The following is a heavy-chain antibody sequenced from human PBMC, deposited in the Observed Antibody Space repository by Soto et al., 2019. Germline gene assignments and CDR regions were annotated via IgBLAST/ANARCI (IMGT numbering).Heavy chain of an antibody. Sequence: QVQLVESGGGVVQPGRSLRLSCVASGFTFSSYGMHWVRQAPGKGLEWVAVISYDGSNKYYADSVKGRFTISRDNSKNTLYLQMNSLRAEDTAVYYCAKGLTYMITFGGVIVPAPFDYWGQGTLVTVSS. CDR3: AKGLTYMITFGGVIVPAPFDY. CDR1: GFTFSSYG. V-gene: IGHV3-30*18. J-gene: IGHJ4*02. D-gene: IGHD3-16*02. CDR2: ISYDGSNK.